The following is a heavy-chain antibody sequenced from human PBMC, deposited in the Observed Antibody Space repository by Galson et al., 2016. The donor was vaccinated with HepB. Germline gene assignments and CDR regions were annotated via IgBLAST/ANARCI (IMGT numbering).Heavy chain of an antibody. D-gene: IGHD1-7*01. CDR3: VSGETGTARIRAFDM. V-gene: IGHV6-1*01. J-gene: IGHJ3*02. Sequence: CAISGDSVSSSTAAWNWIRQSPSRGLEWLGRTYYRSKWYNDYAVSVKSRITINPDTSKNQFSLQLNSVTPEDTAVYYCVSGETGTARIRAFDMWGQGTMVTVSS. CDR2: TYYRSKWYN. CDR1: GDSVSSSTAA.